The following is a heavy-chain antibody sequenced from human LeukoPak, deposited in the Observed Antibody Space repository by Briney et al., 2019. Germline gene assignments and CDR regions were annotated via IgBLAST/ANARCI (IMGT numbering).Heavy chain of an antibody. V-gene: IGHV1-46*01. CDR1: GGTFSSYV. J-gene: IGHJ6*03. D-gene: IGHD2-2*02. CDR2: INPSGGST. Sequence: ASVKVSCKASGGTFSSYVINWVRQAPGEGLEWMGIINPSGGSTSYAQKFQGRVTMTRDMSTSTVYMELSSLRSEDTAVYYCARVAAEVVGVPGAIGFGWLRRDYYYMDVWGKGTTVTVSS. CDR3: ARVAAEVVGVPGAIGFGWLRRDYYYMDV.